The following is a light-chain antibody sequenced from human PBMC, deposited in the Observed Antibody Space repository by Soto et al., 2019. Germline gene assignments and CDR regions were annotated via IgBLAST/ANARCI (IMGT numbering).Light chain of an antibody. CDR2: DAS. V-gene: IGKV3-11*01. J-gene: IGKJ4*01. Sequence: EIVLTQSPPTLFFSQGKKPTLSVRASQSFRNYLAWYQQNPGQAPRLLIHDASNRATGIPARFSGSGSGTDFTLTISSLEPEDFGVYYCQQRSNWPQITFGGGTKVEIK. CDR1: QSFRNY. CDR3: QQRSNWPQIT.